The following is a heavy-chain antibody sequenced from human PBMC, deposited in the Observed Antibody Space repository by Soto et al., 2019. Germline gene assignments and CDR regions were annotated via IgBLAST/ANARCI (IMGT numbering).Heavy chain of an antibody. CDR1: GGTFSKYK. V-gene: IGHV1-69*13. Sequence: SVKVSCNASGGTFSKYKITWVRQAPGQGLEWMGGIIPVFGTANYAQKFQGRVTITADESTSTAYMELSSLRSEDTAVYYCARVRREWQQLALDYWGQGTLVTVSS. D-gene: IGHD6-13*01. J-gene: IGHJ4*02. CDR3: ARVRREWQQLALDY. CDR2: IIPVFGTA.